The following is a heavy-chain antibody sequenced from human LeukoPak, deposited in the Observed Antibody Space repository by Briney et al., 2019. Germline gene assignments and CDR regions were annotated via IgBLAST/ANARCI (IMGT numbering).Heavy chain of an antibody. J-gene: IGHJ4*02. CDR1: GGSISSYY. V-gene: IGHV4-59*01. CDR2: IYYSGST. CDR3: ARAFPSGIVDY. D-gene: IGHD3-10*01. Sequence: SETLSLTCTVSGGSISSYYWSWIRQPPGKGLEWIGYIYYSGSTNYNPSLKSRVTISVDTSKNQFSLKLSSVTAADTAVYYCARAFPSGIVDYWGQGTLVTVSS.